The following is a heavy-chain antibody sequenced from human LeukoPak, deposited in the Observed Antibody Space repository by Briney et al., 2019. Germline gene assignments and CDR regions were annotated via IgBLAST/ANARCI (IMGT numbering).Heavy chain of an antibody. Sequence: SETLSLTCTVSGRSVSSGSYYWSWIRQPPGKGVEWIGYIYYSGSTNYNPSLKSRVTISVDTSKNQFSLKLSSVTAADTAVYYCARENPPYYYYGMDVWGQGTTVTVSS. CDR1: GRSVSSGSYY. V-gene: IGHV4-61*01. CDR3: ARENPPYYYYGMDV. CDR2: IYYSGST. J-gene: IGHJ6*02.